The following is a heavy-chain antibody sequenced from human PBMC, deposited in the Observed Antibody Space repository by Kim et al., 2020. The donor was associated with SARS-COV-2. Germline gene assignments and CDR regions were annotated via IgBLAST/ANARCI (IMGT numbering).Heavy chain of an antibody. D-gene: IGHD3-22*01. J-gene: IGHJ2*01. V-gene: IGHV3-7*03. CDR2: IKQDGSEK. CDR1: GFTFSSYW. Sequence: GGSLRLSCAASGFTFSSYWMSWVRQAPGKGLEWVANIKQDGSEKYYVDSVKGRFTISRDNAKNSLYLQMNSLRAEDTAVYYCARDTDYYDSSGYPWYFDLWGRGTLVTVSS. CDR3: ARDTDYYDSSGYPWYFDL.